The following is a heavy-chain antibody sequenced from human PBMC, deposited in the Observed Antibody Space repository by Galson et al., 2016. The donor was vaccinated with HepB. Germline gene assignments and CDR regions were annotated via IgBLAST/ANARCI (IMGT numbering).Heavy chain of an antibody. CDR3: ARDRDRSFDY. J-gene: IGHJ4*02. V-gene: IGHV1-18*04. CDR2: ISAHNGDT. D-gene: IGHD5-24*01. CDR1: GYTFTTNG. Sequence: SVKVSCKASGYTFTTNGISWVRQAPGQGLEWVAWISAHNGDTNSAQKFQGRVTLTTDTSTRTAYMELRSLTSDDTAVYYCARDRDRSFDYWGQGTLVTVSS.